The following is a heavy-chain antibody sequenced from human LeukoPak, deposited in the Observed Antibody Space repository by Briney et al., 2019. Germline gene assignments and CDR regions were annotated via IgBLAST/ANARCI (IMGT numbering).Heavy chain of an antibody. Sequence: GEPLQISSQASGSRFTTYWIGWVRQLPGKGLEWMGIIYPGDSDTRYGPSFQGQVTISADKSITTAYLQWSGLKASDTAMYYCARHSGVSGIVDYWGQGTLVTVSS. J-gene: IGHJ4*02. CDR3: ARHSGVSGIVDY. V-gene: IGHV5-51*01. D-gene: IGHD6-19*01. CDR2: IYPGDSDT. CDR1: GSRFTTYW.